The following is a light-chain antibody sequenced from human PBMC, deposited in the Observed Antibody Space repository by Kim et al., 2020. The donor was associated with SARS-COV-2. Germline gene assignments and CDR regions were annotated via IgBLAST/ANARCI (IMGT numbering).Light chain of an antibody. J-gene: IGKJ2*03. Sequence: DIQMTQSPSSLSASVGDRVTIACRASQSIDSFLNWYQQKPGKAPKLLIYAASRLQSGVPSRFSGSGSGTDFILTISSLQPEDFATYYCQHSYRTPWGFGRGTKLEI. CDR2: AAS. CDR3: QHSYRTPWG. V-gene: IGKV1-39*01. CDR1: QSIDSF.